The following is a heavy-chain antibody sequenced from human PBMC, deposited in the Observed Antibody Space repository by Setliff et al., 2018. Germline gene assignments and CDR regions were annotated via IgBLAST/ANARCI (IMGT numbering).Heavy chain of an antibody. V-gene: IGHV4-39*01. Sequence: SETLSLTCTVSGASITSGRNYWGWIRQPPGKGLEWIGRIHYSGTTYSNASPASRLTISVDTSKNQFSLKLTSVTAADTAVYYCARTGTYRYFDYWGQGTLVTVS. CDR2: IHYSGTT. CDR1: GASITSGRNY. J-gene: IGHJ4*02. D-gene: IGHD1-1*01. CDR3: ARTGTYRYFDY.